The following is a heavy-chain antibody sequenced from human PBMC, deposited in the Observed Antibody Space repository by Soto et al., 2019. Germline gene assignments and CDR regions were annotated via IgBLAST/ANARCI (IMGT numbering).Heavy chain of an antibody. CDR3: ARRQESYYGSGSYLGGDYMDV. CDR1: GFTFSSYS. V-gene: IGHV3-21*01. CDR2: ISSSSSYI. J-gene: IGHJ6*03. Sequence: GGSLRLSCAASGFTFSSYSMNWVRQAPGKGLEWVSSISSSSSYIYYADSVKGRFTISRDNAKNSLYLQMNSLRAEDTAVYYCARRQESYYGSGSYLGGDYMDVWGKGTTVTVSS. D-gene: IGHD3-10*01.